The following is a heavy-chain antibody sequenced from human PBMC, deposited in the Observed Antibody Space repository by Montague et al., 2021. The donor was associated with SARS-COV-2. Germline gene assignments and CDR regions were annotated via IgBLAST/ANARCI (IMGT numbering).Heavy chain of an antibody. Sequence: TLSLTCTVPGGSISRGYYYWSWIRLPAGKGLEWIGRIYRSGXPXYXXXXEXRVVLSVDTSRNQFSMKMTSVTAADTAMYYCARGVDTGVVTVTGGFDSWGQGTLVIVSS. CDR1: GGSISRGYYY. CDR2: IYRSGXP. CDR3: ARGVDTGVVTVTGGFDS. D-gene: IGHD5-18*01. J-gene: IGHJ4*02. V-gene: IGHV4-61*02.